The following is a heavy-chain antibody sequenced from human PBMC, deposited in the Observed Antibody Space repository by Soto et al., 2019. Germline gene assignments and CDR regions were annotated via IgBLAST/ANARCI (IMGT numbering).Heavy chain of an antibody. J-gene: IGHJ4*02. V-gene: IGHV1-18*01. CDR2: ISAYNGNT. CDR3: ARDPTIPLVRYCSSTSCYAPDY. Sequence: ASVKVSCKTSGYTFTSYGISWVRQAPGQGLERMGWISAYNGNTNYAQNLQGRVTMTTDTSTSTAYMELRSLRSEDTAVYYCARDPTIPLVRYCSSTSCYAPDYWGQGTPVTVSS. D-gene: IGHD2-2*01. CDR1: GYTFTSYG.